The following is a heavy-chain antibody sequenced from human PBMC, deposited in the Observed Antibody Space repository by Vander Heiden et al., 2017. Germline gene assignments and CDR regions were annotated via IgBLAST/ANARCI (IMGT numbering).Heavy chain of an antibody. V-gene: IGHV3-15*07. CDR1: GFTFNNAW. D-gene: IGHD3-22*01. CDR2: IKSKTDGETT. J-gene: IGHJ6*02. CDR3: TTDPNSSAYYYYYYGMHV. Sequence: EVQLVESGGGLVKPGGSLRVSFEGSGFTFNNAWMNLVRQAPGKGLEWVGRIKSKTDGETTDYAAPVKGRFTVSRDDSKNTLYLQMNSLKTEDTAVYYCTTDPNSSAYYYYYYGMHVWGQGTTVTVSS.